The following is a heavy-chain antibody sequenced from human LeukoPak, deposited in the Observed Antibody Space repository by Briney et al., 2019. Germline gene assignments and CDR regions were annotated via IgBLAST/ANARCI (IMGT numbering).Heavy chain of an antibody. CDR3: ARTVPRAGYSSSWHLDY. CDR1: GGSISSYY. CDR2: IYYSGST. J-gene: IGHJ4*02. Sequence: SETLSLTCTVSGGSISSYYWSWIRQPPGKGLEWIGYIYYSGSTNYNPSLKSRVTISVDTSKNQFSLRLSSVTAADTAVYYCARTVPRAGYSSSWHLDYWGQGTLVTVSS. D-gene: IGHD6-13*01. V-gene: IGHV4-59*01.